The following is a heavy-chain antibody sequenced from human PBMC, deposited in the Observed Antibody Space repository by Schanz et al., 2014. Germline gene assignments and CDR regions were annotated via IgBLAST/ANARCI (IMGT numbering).Heavy chain of an antibody. D-gene: IGHD5-18*01. CDR2: ITAYNGDT. Sequence: QVQLVQSGAEVKKPGASVKVSCKASGYTFTSHGISWVRQAPGQGPEWMGRITAYNGDTNYALKLQGRVTITTDTSTGTAYMELRSLRSDDTALYYCARGGYNYALSAFDIWGQGTMVTVSS. CDR1: GYTFTSHG. J-gene: IGHJ3*02. V-gene: IGHV1-18*01. CDR3: ARGGYNYALSAFDI.